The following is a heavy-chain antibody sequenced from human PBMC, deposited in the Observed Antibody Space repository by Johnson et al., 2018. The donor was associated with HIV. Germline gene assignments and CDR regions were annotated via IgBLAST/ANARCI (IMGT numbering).Heavy chain of an antibody. J-gene: IGHJ3*02. CDR2: ISASGGST. D-gene: IGHD6-6*01. CDR1: GFTFSSYA. Sequence: EVQLVESGGGLVQPGGSLRFSCAVSGFTFSSYAMSWVRQAPGKGLEWVSAISASGGSTYYADSVKGRFTISRDNSKNTLYLQMNSLRAEDTAVYYCARHSTSSTMGAFDIWGQGTMVTVSS. CDR3: ARHSTSSTMGAFDI. V-gene: IGHV3-23*04.